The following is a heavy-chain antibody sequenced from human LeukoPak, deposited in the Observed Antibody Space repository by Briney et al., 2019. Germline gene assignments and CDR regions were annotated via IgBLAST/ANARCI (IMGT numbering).Heavy chain of an antibody. Sequence: GGSLRLSCAASGFTFRSYAMTWVRQAPGKGLEWVSEISASGDDTYYADSVKGRFTISRGNSKNTLFLQMNSLRAEDTAVYYCAKGRVGSASYIDCWGQGTLVTVSS. CDR3: AKGRVGSASYIDC. D-gene: IGHD3-10*01. V-gene: IGHV3-23*01. CDR2: ISASGDDT. J-gene: IGHJ4*02. CDR1: GFTFRSYA.